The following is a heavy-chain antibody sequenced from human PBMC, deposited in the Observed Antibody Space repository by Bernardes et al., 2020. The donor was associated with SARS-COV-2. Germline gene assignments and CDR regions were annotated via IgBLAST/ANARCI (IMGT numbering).Heavy chain of an antibody. CDR1: GFTFRSHA. D-gene: IGHD2-21*01. J-gene: IGHJ4*02. CDR2: VRADGNT. Sequence: GRPLRFFCAASGFTFRSHAMSWVHQAPGKGLEWVSGVRADGNTHYRASVRGRFSISRDITKNILYLQMDKLISEDTTVYFCARDLCCGSAADYCGQGRLVTVS. V-gene: IGHV3-23*01. CDR3: ARDLCCGSAADY.